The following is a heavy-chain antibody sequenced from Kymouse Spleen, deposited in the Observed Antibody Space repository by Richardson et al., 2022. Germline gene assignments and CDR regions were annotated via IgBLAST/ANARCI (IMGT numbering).Heavy chain of an antibody. CDR1: GGSISSSSYY. D-gene: IGHD3-9*01. J-gene: IGHJ4*02. Sequence: QLQLQESGPGLVKPSETLSLTCTVSGGSISSSSYYWGWIRQPPGKGLEWIGSIYYSGSTYYNPSLKSRVTISVDTSKNQFSLKLSSVTAADTAVYYCARTYYDILTGYPTTGAREPWSPSPQ. CDR2: IYYSGST. V-gene: IGHV4-39*01. CDR3: ARTYYDILTGYPTT.